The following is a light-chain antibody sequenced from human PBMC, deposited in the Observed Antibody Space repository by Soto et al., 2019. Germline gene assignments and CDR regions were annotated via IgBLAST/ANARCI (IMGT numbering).Light chain of an antibody. CDR2: GAS. CDR1: QRVGSN. J-gene: IGKJ3*01. V-gene: IGKV3-15*01. CDR3: QQYDNWPPFT. Sequence: EIVMTQSPATLSVSPGERATLACRASQRVGSNLAWYQQRPGQPPRLLIYGASTRATGIPARFSGGGSGTEFTLTISSLQSEDFAVYFCQQYDNWPPFTFGPGTKVDIK.